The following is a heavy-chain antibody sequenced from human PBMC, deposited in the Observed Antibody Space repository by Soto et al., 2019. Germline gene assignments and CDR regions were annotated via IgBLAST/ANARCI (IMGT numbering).Heavy chain of an antibody. Sequence: LSLTCTVSGGSISDYYWSWIRQPPGKGLEWIGYIYYRGNTNYDPSLKSRVTISLDTSKNQFSLKLSSVTAADTAVYYCARTNIAARPGGMDVWGQGTTVTVS. J-gene: IGHJ6*02. CDR1: GGSISDYY. D-gene: IGHD6-6*01. CDR2: IYYRGNT. V-gene: IGHV4-59*01. CDR3: ARTNIAARPGGMDV.